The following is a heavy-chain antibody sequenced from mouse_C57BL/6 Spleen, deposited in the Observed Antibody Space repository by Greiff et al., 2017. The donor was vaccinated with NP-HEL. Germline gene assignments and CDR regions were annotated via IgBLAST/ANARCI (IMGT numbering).Heavy chain of an antibody. CDR2: IHPNSGST. CDR3: APHGDWYFDV. J-gene: IGHJ1*03. CDR1: GYTFTSYW. V-gene: IGHV1-64*01. Sequence: VQLQQSGAELVKPGASVKLSCKASGYTFTSYWMHWVKQRPGQGLEWIGMIHPNSGSTNYNEKFKSKATLTVDKSSSTAYMQLSSLTSEDSAVYYCAPHGDWYFDVWGTGTTVTVSS.